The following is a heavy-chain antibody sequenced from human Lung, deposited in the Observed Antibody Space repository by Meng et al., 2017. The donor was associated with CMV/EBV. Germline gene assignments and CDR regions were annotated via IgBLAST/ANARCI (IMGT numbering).Heavy chain of an antibody. D-gene: IGHD3-3*01. CDR2: ISSSSTYI. V-gene: IGHV3-21*01. Sequence: GGSXRLSCAASGFTFSGYCMNWVRQAPGKGLEWVSSISSSSTYIYYADSVKGRFTISRDNAKNSLYLEMNSLRAEDTAVYYCVRDLPPYYDFWSGYLDFLGQGXLVTVSS. J-gene: IGHJ4*02. CDR3: VRDLPPYYDFWSGYLDF. CDR1: GFTFSGYC.